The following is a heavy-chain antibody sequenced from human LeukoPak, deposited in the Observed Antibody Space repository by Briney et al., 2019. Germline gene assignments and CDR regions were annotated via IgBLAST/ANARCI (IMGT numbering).Heavy chain of an antibody. J-gene: IGHJ6*04. CDR1: GFTFSSYA. CDR2: ISYDGSNK. V-gene: IGHV3-30*04. D-gene: IGHD3-10*01. Sequence: PGRSLRLSCAASGFTFSSYAMHWVRQAPGKGLEWVAVISYDGSNKYYADSVKGRFTISRDNSKNTLYLQMNSLRAEDTAVYYCARGPYGSGSYFYADGMDVWGKGTTVTVSS. CDR3: ARGPYGSGSYFYADGMDV.